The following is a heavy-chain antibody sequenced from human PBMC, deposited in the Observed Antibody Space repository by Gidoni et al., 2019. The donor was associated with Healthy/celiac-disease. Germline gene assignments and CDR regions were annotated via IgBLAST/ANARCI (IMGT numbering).Heavy chain of an antibody. D-gene: IGHD3-3*01. J-gene: IGHJ4*02. CDR3: ARSGSGYLYYFDY. CDR1: GFSLSNARMG. V-gene: IGHV2-26*01. Sequence: QVTLKESGPVPVKHPATLTLPCTDSGFSLSNARMGVSWIRQPPGKALEWLAHIFSNDEKSYSTSLKSRLTISKDPSKSQVVLTMSNVDPVDTATYYCARSGSGYLYYFDYWGQGTLVTVSS. CDR2: IFSNDEK.